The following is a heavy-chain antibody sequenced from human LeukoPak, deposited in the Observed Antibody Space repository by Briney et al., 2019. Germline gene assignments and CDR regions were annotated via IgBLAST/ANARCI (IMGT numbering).Heavy chain of an antibody. J-gene: IGHJ4*02. CDR3: ASDTALMVYAIQPYYFDY. Sequence: SVKVSCKASGGTFSSYAISWVRQAPGQGLEWMGGIIPIFGTANYAQKFQGRVTVTADESTSTAYMELSSLRSEDTAVYYCASDTALMVYAIQPYYFDYWGQGTLVTVSS. CDR2: IIPIFGTA. D-gene: IGHD2-8*01. V-gene: IGHV1-69*01. CDR1: GGTFSSYA.